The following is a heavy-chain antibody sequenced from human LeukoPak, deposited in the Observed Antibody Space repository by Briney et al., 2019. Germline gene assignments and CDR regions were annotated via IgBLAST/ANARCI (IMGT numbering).Heavy chain of an antibody. D-gene: IGHD3-10*01. CDR2: IYYSGST. CDR3: ARDRTYYYGSRAFDI. Sequence: SETLSLTCTVSGGSISSYYWSWIRQPPGKGLEWIGYIYYSGSTNYNPSLKSRVTISVDTSKNQFSLKLSSVTAADTAVYYCARDRTYYYGSRAFDIWGQGTMVTVSS. CDR1: GGSISSYY. V-gene: IGHV4-59*01. J-gene: IGHJ3*02.